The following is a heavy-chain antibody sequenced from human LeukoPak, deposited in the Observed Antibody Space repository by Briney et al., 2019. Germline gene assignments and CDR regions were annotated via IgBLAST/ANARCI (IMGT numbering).Heavy chain of an antibody. CDR3: ARDFSGQLERRDAFDI. V-gene: IGHV4-59*01. CDR2: IYYSGYT. D-gene: IGHD1-1*01. Sequence: PSETLSLTCTVSGGSISNYYWSWIRQPPGKGLEWIGNIYYSGYTNYNPSLKSRVTISVDTSKNQFSLKLTSVTAADTAVYYCARDFSGQLERRDAFDIRGQGTMVSVSS. J-gene: IGHJ3*02. CDR1: GGSISNYY.